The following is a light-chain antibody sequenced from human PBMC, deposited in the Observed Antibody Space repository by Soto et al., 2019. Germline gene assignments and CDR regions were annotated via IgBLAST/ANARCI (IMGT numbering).Light chain of an antibody. V-gene: IGKV3-20*01. CDR2: DVF. CDR3: HQYSSSELT. J-gene: IGKJ4*01. CDR1: QVLSSNY. Sequence: VVLTQSPGTLSLSPGQRATLSCRASQVLSSNYLAWYQQRPGQAPRLLIYDVFSRAAGIADRFSGSGSGSDFTLTISRLEPEDSGVYCCHQYSSSELTFGGGTKVELK.